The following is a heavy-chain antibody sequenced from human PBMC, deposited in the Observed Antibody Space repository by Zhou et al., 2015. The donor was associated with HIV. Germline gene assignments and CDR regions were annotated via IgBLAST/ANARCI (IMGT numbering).Heavy chain of an antibody. D-gene: IGHD3-3*02. CDR2: IIPVLRTV. V-gene: IGHV1-69*15. CDR3: AAGIFGIVFEGYEY. Sequence: QVQLVQSGAEVRKPGSSVKVSCKASGDTFSNYAISWVRRAPGQGLEWMGTIIPVLRTVEKAQNFQARITISADESTSTAYMELSSLRSDDTAVFYCAAGIFGIVFEGYEYWGQGTLVSVSS. CDR1: GDTFSNYA. J-gene: IGHJ4*02.